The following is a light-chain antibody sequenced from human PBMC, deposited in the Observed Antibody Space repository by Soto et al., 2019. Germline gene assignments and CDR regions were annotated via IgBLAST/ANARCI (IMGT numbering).Light chain of an antibody. CDR3: QQYHTFSIA. CDR1: QSISHL. J-gene: IGKJ5*01. V-gene: IGKV1-5*01. Sequence: IQMTQSPSTLAASFGDRVTITCRASQSISHLLAWYQQKPGKVPKLLIYDASNLGSGVPSRFSGSGSGTDFTLTISGLQPDDFTTYYCQQYHTFSIAFGQGTRLEI. CDR2: DAS.